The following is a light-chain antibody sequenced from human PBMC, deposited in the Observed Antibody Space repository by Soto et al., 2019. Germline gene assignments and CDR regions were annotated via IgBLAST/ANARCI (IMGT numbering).Light chain of an antibody. CDR1: TSNIGRNT. CDR3: AAWDDGLNGQL. V-gene: IGLV1-44*01. CDR2: SNN. Sequence: QSALTQPPSASGTPGQRVTISCSGGTSNIGRNTVNWYQQLPRTAPKLLIYSNNLRPSGVPDRFSGSKSGTSASLAISGLQSEDEADYYCAAWDDGLNGQLFGGGTKVTVL. J-gene: IGLJ2*01.